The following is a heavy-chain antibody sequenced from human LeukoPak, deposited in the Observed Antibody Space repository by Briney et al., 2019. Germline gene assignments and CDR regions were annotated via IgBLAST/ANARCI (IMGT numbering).Heavy chain of an antibody. CDR3: ARDYTYYDFIFPY. CDR1: GFTVNSNY. V-gene: IGHV3-66*02. J-gene: IGHJ4*02. CDR2: IYSGGST. D-gene: IGHD3-3*01. Sequence: PGGSLRLSCAASGFTVNSNYMSWDRPAPGKGLEWVSVIYSGGSTYYADSVKGRFTISRDNSKNTLYLQMNSLRGEDTAVYYCARDYTYYDFIFPYWGQGTLVTVSS.